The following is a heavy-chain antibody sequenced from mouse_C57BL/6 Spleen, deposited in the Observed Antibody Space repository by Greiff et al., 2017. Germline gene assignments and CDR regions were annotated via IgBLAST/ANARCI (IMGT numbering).Heavy chain of an antibody. J-gene: IGHJ3*01. CDR2: IYPGNSDT. CDR3: ASYDYARAWCAY. V-gene: IGHV1-5*01. Sequence: EVQLQQSGTVLARPGASVKMSCKTSGYTFTSYWMHWVKQRPGQGLEWIGAIYPGNSDTSYNQKFKGKAKLTAVTSASTAYMELSSLTNEDSAVYYCASYDYARAWCAYRGEETLLTVSA. D-gene: IGHD2-4*01. CDR1: GYTFTSYW.